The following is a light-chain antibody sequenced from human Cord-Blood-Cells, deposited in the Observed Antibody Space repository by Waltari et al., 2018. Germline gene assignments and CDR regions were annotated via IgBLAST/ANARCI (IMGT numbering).Light chain of an antibody. V-gene: IGKV4-1*01. J-gene: IGKJ3*01. CDR3: QQYYSTPFT. CDR1: QSVLYSSNNKNY. Sequence: DIVMTQSPDSLAVSLGERATINCKSNQSVLYSSNNKNYLAWYQQKPGQPPKLLIYWASTRESGVPDRFSGSGSGTDFTLTISSLQAEDVAVYYCQQYYSTPFTFGPVTKVDIK. CDR2: WAS.